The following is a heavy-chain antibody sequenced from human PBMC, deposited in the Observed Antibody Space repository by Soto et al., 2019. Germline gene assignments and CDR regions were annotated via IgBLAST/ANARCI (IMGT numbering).Heavy chain of an antibody. CDR3: AKGIVEVALAI. J-gene: IGHJ6*04. CDR1: EFPFSCYC. Sequence: GSVRLSCAGSEFPFSCYCMYWVRQAPSKGRERGAHSSHEGSNKHCADSVKGRFTISGDNSKNTLYRQMNSLRAEDTAVYYCAKGIVEVALAIWGKGTTVTVSS. CDR2: SSHEGSNK. D-gene: IGHD2-15*01. V-gene: IGHV3-33*06.